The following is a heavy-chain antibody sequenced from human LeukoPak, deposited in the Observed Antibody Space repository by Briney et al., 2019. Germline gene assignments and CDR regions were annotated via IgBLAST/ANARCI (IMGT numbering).Heavy chain of an antibody. D-gene: IGHD3-3*01. CDR2: IYYSGST. V-gene: IGHV4-59*01. J-gene: IGHJ4*02. CDR3: ARGRITIFGVVIMYDY. CDR1: GGSISSYY. Sequence: SETLSLTCTVSGGSISSYYWSWIRQPPGKGLEGVGYIYYSGSTNYNPSLKSRVTISVDTSKNQFSLKLISVTAADTAVYYCARGRITIFGVVIMYDYWGQGTLVTVSS.